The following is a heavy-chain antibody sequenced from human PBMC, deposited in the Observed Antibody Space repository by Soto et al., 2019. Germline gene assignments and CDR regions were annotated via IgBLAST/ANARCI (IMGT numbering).Heavy chain of an antibody. CDR3: ARVDMARGAYFDY. V-gene: IGHV1-2*02. CDR1: GYTFTGYY. Sequence: ASVKVSCKASGYTFTGYYMHWVRQAPGQGLEWMGWINPNSGGTNYAQKFQGRVTMTRDTSISTAYMELSRLRSDDTAVYYCARVDMARGAYFDYWGQGTLVTVSS. D-gene: IGHD3-10*01. J-gene: IGHJ4*02. CDR2: INPNSGGT.